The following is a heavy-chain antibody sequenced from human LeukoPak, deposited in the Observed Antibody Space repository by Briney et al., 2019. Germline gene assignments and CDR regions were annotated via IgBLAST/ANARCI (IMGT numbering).Heavy chain of an antibody. J-gene: IGHJ4*02. CDR1: GFTFSSYW. V-gene: IGHV3-7*03. Sequence: GGSLRLSCAASGFTFSSYWMSWVRQAPGKGLEWVANIKQDGSEKYYVDSVKGRFTISRDNSKNTLYLQMNSLRAEDTAVYYCAKHPESGNFDYWGRGTLVTVSS. CDR2: IKQDGSEK. D-gene: IGHD1-14*01. CDR3: AKHPESGNFDY.